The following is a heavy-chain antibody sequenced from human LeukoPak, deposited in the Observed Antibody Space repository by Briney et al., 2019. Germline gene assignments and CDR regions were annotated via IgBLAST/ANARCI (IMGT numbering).Heavy chain of an antibody. V-gene: IGHV4-34*01. Sequence: GEINHSATTNYTPSLKSRVTISVDTSKTQFSLKLSSVTAADTAVYYCAGTMVRGVIKGYWGQGTLVTVSS. CDR2: INHSATT. CDR3: AGTMVRGVIKGY. J-gene: IGHJ4*02. D-gene: IGHD3-10*01.